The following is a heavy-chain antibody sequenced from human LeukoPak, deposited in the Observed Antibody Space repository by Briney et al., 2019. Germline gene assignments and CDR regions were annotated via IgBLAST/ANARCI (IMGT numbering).Heavy chain of an antibody. CDR3: AREKRGTYYDFWSGYYTYWFDP. V-gene: IGHV3-7*01. D-gene: IGHD3-3*01. CDR2: IKQDGSEK. J-gene: IGHJ5*02. CDR1: GFTFSSYW. Sequence: GGSLRLSCAASGFTFSSYWMSWVRQAPGKGLERVANIKQDGSEKYYVDSVKGRFTISRDNAKNSLYLQMNSLRAEDTAVYYCAREKRGTYYDFWSGYYTYWFDPWGQGTLVTVSS.